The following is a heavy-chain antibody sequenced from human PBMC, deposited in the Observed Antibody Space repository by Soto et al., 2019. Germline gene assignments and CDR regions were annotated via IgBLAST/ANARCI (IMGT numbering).Heavy chain of an antibody. J-gene: IGHJ5*02. D-gene: IGHD6-6*01. V-gene: IGHV4-39*01. CDR1: GGTISSSSYS. CDR2: IYYSGST. CDR3: ARPYNPARIAASQDWFDP. Sequence: PSETLSLTCTVSGGTISSSSYSWGWLGQPPGKGMEWIGSIYYSGSTYYNPSLKSRVTISVDTSKNQFSLKLSSVTAADTAVYYCARPYNPARIAASQDWFDPWGQGTLVTVSS.